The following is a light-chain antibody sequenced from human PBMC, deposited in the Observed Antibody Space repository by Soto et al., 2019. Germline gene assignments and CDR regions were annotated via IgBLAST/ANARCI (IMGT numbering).Light chain of an antibody. Sequence: QSVLTQPPSVSAAPGQKVTISCSGSSSNIGNNYVFWYQQLPGTAPKLLIYDNDKRPSGIPDRFSGSKSGTSATLGITGLLPGDEADYYCATWDRSLSVGVFGGGTKVTVL. J-gene: IGLJ2*01. CDR2: DND. CDR1: SSNIGNNY. V-gene: IGLV1-51*01. CDR3: ATWDRSLSVGV.